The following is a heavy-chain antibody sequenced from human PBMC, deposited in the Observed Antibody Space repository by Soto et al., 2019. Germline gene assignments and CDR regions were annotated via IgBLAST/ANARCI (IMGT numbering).Heavy chain of an antibody. CDR2: IYYSGST. CDR1: GGSISSSSYY. J-gene: IGHJ5*02. CDR3: ARQPACSSTSCYTGVNWSDP. D-gene: IGHD2-2*02. Sequence: PSETLSLTCTVSGGSISSSSYYWGWIREPPGKGLEWIGSIYYSGSTYYNPSLKSRVTISVDTSKNQFSLKLSSVTAADTAVYYCARQPACSSTSCYTGVNWSDPWGQGTLVTVSS. V-gene: IGHV4-39*01.